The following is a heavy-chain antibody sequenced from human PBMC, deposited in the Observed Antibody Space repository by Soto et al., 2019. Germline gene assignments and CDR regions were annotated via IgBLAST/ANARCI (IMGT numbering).Heavy chain of an antibody. CDR1: GGCISSSSYY. Sequence: SETLSLTCTVSGGCISSSSYYGGWIRQPPGKGLEWIGSIYYSGSTYYNPSLKSRITISVDTSKNQFSLKLSSVTAADTAVYYCARHRRDYSEEVIDYWGQGALVTVSS. V-gene: IGHV4-39*01. D-gene: IGHD4-4*01. J-gene: IGHJ4*02. CDR2: IYYSGST. CDR3: ARHRRDYSEEVIDY.